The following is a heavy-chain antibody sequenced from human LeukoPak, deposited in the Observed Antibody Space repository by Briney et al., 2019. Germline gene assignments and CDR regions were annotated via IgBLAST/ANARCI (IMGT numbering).Heavy chain of an antibody. V-gene: IGHV4-39*07. CDR3: ARLGGSTTRHYYYYYMDV. CDR2: IYYSENT. D-gene: IGHD3-16*01. Sequence: SETLSLTCTVSGGSISSSSYYWGWIRQPPGKGLEWIGSIYYSENTYYNPSLKSRVTISVDTSKNQFSLKLSSVTAADTAVYYCARLGGSTTRHYYYYYMDVWGKGTTVTISS. J-gene: IGHJ6*03. CDR1: GGSISSSSYY.